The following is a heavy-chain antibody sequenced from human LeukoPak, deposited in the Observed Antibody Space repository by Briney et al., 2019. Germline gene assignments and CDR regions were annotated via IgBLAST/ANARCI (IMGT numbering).Heavy chain of an antibody. D-gene: IGHD1-26*01. CDR2: IIPIFGTA. CDR3: ARDLGEPELRGYYFDY. J-gene: IGHJ4*02. CDR1: GGTFSSYA. V-gene: IGHV1-69*13. Sequence: GASVKVSCKASGGTFSSYAISWVRQAPGQGLEWMGGIIPIFGTANYAQKFQGRVTITADESTSTAYTELSSLRSENTAVYYCARDLGEPELRGYYFDYWGQGTLVTVSS.